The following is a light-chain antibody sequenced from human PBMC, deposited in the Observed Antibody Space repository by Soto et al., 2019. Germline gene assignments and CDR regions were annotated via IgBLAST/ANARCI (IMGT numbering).Light chain of an antibody. J-gene: IGLJ1*01. CDR2: DDN. CDR3: AAWDDSLTGYV. Sequence: QSVLTQPPSAYGTPGQRVTISCSGGNSNIGSNTVNWYQQLPGTAPKLLIFDDNQRPSGVPDRFSGSKSGASASLAISGLQSEDAADYYCAAWDDSLTGYVFGTGTKVTVL. CDR1: NSNIGSNT. V-gene: IGLV1-44*01.